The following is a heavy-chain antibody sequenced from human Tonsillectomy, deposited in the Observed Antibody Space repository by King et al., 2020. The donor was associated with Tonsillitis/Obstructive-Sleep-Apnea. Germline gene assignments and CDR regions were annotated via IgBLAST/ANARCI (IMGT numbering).Heavy chain of an antibody. Sequence: QLVQSGAEVKKPGESLKISCKGSGYSFSSYSIGWVRQMPGKGLEWMVIIYPGDSDTRYSPSFQGQVTISADKSITTAYLQWSSLKASDTAIYYCARHNRITMVQGVISIDAFDIWGQGTMVTVSS. D-gene: IGHD3-10*01. CDR2: IYPGDSDT. J-gene: IGHJ3*02. CDR3: ARHNRITMVQGVISIDAFDI. CDR1: GYSFSSYS. V-gene: IGHV5-51*01.